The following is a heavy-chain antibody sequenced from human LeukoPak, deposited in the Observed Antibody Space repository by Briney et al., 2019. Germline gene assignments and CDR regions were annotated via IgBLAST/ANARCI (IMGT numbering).Heavy chain of an antibody. Sequence: SETLSLTCTVSGGSISGYYWSWIRQPPGKGLEWIGYIYYSGSTNYNPSLKSRVTISVDTSKNQFSLKLSSVTAADTAVYYCARDSGGHYFDYWGQGTLVTVSS. D-gene: IGHD3-10*01. V-gene: IGHV4-59*01. CDR1: GGSISGYY. J-gene: IGHJ4*02. CDR3: ARDSGGHYFDY. CDR2: IYYSGST.